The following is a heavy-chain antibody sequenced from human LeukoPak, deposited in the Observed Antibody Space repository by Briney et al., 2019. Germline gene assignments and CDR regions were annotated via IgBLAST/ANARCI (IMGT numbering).Heavy chain of an antibody. D-gene: IGHD5-18*01. CDR3: AKDALRGYSYGYRVSMVWFDQ. J-gene: IGHJ5*02. V-gene: IGHV3-66*01. CDR2: IYSGGRT. CDR1: GFTVSDNY. Sequence: PGGSLRLSCAASGFTVSDNYMSWVRQAPGKGLEWVSVIYSGGRTDYADSVKGRFTISRDNSKNTLSLQMSSLRAEDTAVYFCAKDALRGYSYGYRVSMVWFDQWGQGILVTVSS.